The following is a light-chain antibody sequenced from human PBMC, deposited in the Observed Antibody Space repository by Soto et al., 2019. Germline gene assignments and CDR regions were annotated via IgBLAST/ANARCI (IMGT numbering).Light chain of an antibody. CDR3: AAWDDSLNGVI. CDR1: SSNIGINT. CDR2: SNS. J-gene: IGLJ2*01. Sequence: LTQPPSASGTPGQRVTISCSGTSSNIGINTVNWYQQLPGTAPKLLIYSNSQRPSGVPDRFSGSKSGTSASLAISGLQSEDEADYYCAAWDDSLNGVIFGGGTKLTVL. V-gene: IGLV1-44*01.